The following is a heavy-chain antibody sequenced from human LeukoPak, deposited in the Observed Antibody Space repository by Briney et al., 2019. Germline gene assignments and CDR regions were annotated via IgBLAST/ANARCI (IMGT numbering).Heavy chain of an antibody. CDR2: IKPSDGST. V-gene: IGHV1-46*01. CDR1: GYTFTSHN. CDR3: ARDGNNWAFDF. D-gene: IGHD1-1*01. J-gene: IGHJ4*02. Sequence: ASVKVSCKASGYTFTSHNVHWVRPAPGQGLEWMGIIKPSDGSTSYTQKFQGRDTMTSDTSTTTVYMELSGQGSEDTAVYYCARDGNNWAFDFWGQGTLVTVSS.